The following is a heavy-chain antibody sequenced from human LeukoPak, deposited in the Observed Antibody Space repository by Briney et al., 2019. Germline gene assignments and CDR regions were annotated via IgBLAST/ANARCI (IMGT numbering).Heavy chain of an antibody. V-gene: IGHV1-8*01. J-gene: IGHJ4*02. Sequence: GASVKVSCKASGYTFTSYDINWVRQATGRGLGWMGWVNPNSGHTGYAQKFQGRVTMTRNTSIGTAYMDLSSLRSEDTAVYYCARGAAGSYCSGGSCPYFDYWGQGTLVSVSS. CDR2: VNPNSGHT. D-gene: IGHD2-15*01. CDR3: ARGAAGSYCSGGSCPYFDY. CDR1: GYTFTSYD.